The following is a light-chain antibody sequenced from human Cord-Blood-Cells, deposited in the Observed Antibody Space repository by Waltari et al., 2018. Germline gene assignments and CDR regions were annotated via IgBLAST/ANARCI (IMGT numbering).Light chain of an antibody. V-gene: IGLV2-14*01. J-gene: IGLJ1*01. CDR3: SSYTSSSTYV. CDR2: DVS. CDR1: SSDFGGYNY. Sequence: QSALTHPASVSGSPGQSITISCTGTSSDFGGYNYVSWYQQHPGKAPKLMIYDVSKRPSGVSNRFSGSKSGNTASLTISGLQAEDEADYYCSSYTSSSTYVFGTGTKVTVL.